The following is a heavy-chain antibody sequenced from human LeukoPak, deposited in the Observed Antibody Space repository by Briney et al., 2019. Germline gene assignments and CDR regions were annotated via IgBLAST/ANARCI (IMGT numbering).Heavy chain of an antibody. CDR2: INSNGDST. CDR1: GFTFSSYA. D-gene: IGHD5-12*01. Sequence: GGSLRLSCAASGFTFSSYAMHWVRQAPGKGLEYVSAINSNGDSTYYANSVKGRFTISRDNSKNTLYLQMNSLRAEDTAVYYCARGPSGYHNTGGQGTLVTVSS. J-gene: IGHJ4*02. CDR3: ARGPSGYHNT. V-gene: IGHV3-64*01.